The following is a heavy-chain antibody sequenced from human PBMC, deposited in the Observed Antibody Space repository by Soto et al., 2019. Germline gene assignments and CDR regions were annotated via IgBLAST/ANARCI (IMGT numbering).Heavy chain of an antibody. J-gene: IGHJ3*02. CDR1: GYIFTSYG. CDR3: ARDGGFACSGGSCSVSHDAFDI. Sequence: SLNVSFKAWGYIFTSYGISWVRQAPGQGLEWMGWISAYNGNTNYAQKLQGRVTMTTHTSTSTAYMELRSLRSDDTAVYYCARDGGFACSGGSCSVSHDAFDIWGQGTMVTVSS. CDR2: ISAYNGNT. V-gene: IGHV1-18*01. D-gene: IGHD2-15*01.